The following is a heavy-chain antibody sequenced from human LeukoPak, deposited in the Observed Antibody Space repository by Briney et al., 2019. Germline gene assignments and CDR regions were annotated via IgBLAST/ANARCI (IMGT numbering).Heavy chain of an antibody. CDR3: ARNSCPSGSCYDNRGYFDY. CDR2: INHSGST. Sequence: GSLRLSCATSGFNFRNFWMSWVRQAPGKGLEWIGEINHSGSTNYNPSLKSRVTISVDTSKNQFSLKLSSVTAADTAVYYCARNSCPSGSCYDNRGYFDYWGQGTLVTVSS. V-gene: IGHV4-4*02. D-gene: IGHD2-15*01. CDR1: GFNFRNFW. J-gene: IGHJ4*02.